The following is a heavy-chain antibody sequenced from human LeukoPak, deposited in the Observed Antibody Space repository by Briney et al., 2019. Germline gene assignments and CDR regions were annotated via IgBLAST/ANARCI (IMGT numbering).Heavy chain of an antibody. V-gene: IGHV3-15*01. CDR1: GFTFSDEW. Sequence: PVGSLRLSCVVSGFTFSDEWMSWVRQAPGKGLEWVGHIKSKTDGGTADYAAPVKGRFTISRDDSRNTLFLQMNSLRTEDTAVYYCAPPRYYFDPWGQGTLVTVSS. CDR2: IKSKTDGGTA. J-gene: IGHJ5*02. D-gene: IGHD3-10*01. CDR3: APPRYYFDP.